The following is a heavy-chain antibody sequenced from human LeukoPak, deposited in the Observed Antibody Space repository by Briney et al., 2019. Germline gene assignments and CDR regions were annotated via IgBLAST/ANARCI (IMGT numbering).Heavy chain of an antibody. CDR3: AREMAYCGGDCYSGFDYYYGMDV. CDR1: GFTFSSYA. Sequence: GRSLRLSCAASGFTFSSYAMHWVRQAPGKGLEWVAVISYDGSNKYYADSVKGRFTISRDNSKNTLYLQMNSLRAEDTAVYYCAREMAYCGGDCYSGFDYYYGMDVWGQGTMVTVSS. J-gene: IGHJ6*02. V-gene: IGHV3-30-3*01. D-gene: IGHD2-21*02. CDR2: ISYDGSNK.